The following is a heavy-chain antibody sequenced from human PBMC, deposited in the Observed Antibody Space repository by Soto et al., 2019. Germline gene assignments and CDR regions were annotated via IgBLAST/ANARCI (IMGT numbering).Heavy chain of an antibody. D-gene: IGHD5-12*01. CDR1: GGSISSGGYS. J-gene: IGHJ4*02. V-gene: IGHV4-30-2*01. CDR2: IYHSGST. Sequence: QLQLQESGSGLVKPSQTLSLTCAVSGGSISSGGYSWSWIRQPPGKGLEWIGYIYHSGSTYYNPSLKRRVTISVDRSKNHSSLKLSSVTAADTAVYYCASRRDGYNYYGYWGQGTLVTVSS. CDR3: ASRRDGYNYYGY.